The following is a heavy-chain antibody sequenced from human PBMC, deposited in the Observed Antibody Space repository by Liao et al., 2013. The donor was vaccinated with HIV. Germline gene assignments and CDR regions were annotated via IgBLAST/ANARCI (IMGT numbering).Heavy chain of an antibody. J-gene: IGHJ5*02. V-gene: IGHV4-39*07. CDR3: ATRYYDFWSGYSGWFDP. D-gene: IGHD3-3*01. CDR2: IFYSGST. Sequence: LQLQESGPGLVKPSETLSLTCTVSGGSISSNSYFWGWIRQPPGKGLEWIGSIFYSGSTYYNPSLKSRVTISVDTSKNEFSLKLTSVTAADTAVYYCATRYYDFWSGYSGWFDPWGQGTLVTVSS. CDR1: GGSISSNSYF.